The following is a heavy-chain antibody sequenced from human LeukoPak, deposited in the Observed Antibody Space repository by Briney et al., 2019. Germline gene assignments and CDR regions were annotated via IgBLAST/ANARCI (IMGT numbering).Heavy chain of an antibody. D-gene: IGHD6-19*01. CDR3: ARGGVSEQWLAINFDY. J-gene: IGHJ4*02. V-gene: IGHV7-4-1*02. Sequence: ASVKASCKASGYTFTSYAMNWVRQAPGQGLEWMGWINTNTGNPTYAQGFTGRFVFSLDTSVSTAYLQISSLKAEDTAVYYCARGGVSEQWLAINFDYWGQGTLVTVSS. CDR1: GYTFTSYA. CDR2: INTNTGNP.